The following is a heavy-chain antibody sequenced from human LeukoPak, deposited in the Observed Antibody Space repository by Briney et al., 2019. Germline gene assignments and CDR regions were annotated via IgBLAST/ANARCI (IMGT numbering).Heavy chain of an antibody. V-gene: IGHV4-31*11. Sequence: SQTLSLTCAVAGGSINGGGYYWNWFRQHPGKGLEWIGCIHPTGNLYYNPSLTGRSTISVDTSKSHFSLNLTSVTAADTAVYYCARGADAHKVAYWSQGTLVAVSS. J-gene: IGHJ4*02. D-gene: IGHD2-2*01. CDR2: IHPTGNL. CDR3: ARGADAHKVAY. CDR1: GGSINGGGYY.